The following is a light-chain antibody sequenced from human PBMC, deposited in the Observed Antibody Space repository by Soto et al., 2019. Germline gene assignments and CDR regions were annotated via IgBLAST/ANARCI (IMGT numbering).Light chain of an antibody. J-gene: IGLJ3*02. CDR2: KDT. V-gene: IGLV3-25*03. CDR1: TLPNQY. CDR3: QSGDISNTFRV. Sequence: SYELTQPPSVSVSPGQTARITCSGDTLPNQYAYWYQQKPGQAPILVLYKDTGRPSGIPERFSGSSSGTTVTLTISGVQAEDEADYYCQSGDISNTFRVFGGGTQLTVL.